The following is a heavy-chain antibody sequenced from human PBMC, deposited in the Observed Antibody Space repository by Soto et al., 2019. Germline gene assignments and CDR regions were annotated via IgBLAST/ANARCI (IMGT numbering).Heavy chain of an antibody. CDR3: AITRSTVGTTRGYFDY. V-gene: IGHV1-3*05. D-gene: IGHD1-1*01. Sequence: QVQLVQSGAEEKKPGASVKISCKASGYTFTDYVIHWVRQAPGQRLEWMGWINPGNGNTKNSQKFQDRVIITRDTSARTAYMQLGSLRSEDRAVFYCAITRSTVGTTRGYFDYWGQGTLVTVSS. J-gene: IGHJ4*03. CDR2: INPGNGNT. CDR1: GYTFTDYV.